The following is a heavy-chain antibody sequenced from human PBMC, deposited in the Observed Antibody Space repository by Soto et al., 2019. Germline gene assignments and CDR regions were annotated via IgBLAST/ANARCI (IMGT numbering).Heavy chain of an antibody. J-gene: IGHJ3*02. Sequence: PGGSLRLSCAAFGFTCSSYSMNWVRQAPGKGLEWVSYISSSSSTIYYADSVKGRFTISRDNAKNSLYLQMNSLRAEDTAVYYCARDYYDSSGDDALDIWGQGAMVTVSS. CDR2: ISSSSSTI. CDR3: ARDYYDSSGDDALDI. CDR1: GFTCSSYS. D-gene: IGHD3-22*01. V-gene: IGHV3-48*01.